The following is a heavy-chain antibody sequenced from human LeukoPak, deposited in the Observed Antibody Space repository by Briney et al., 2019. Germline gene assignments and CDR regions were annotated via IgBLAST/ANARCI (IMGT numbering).Heavy chain of an antibody. J-gene: IGHJ4*02. CDR3: ARDRGVYGGNSYRFDY. CDR2: ISSSGSDI. Sequence: QAGGSLRLSCAASGFTFSSYEMNWVRQAPGKGLEWVSYISSSGSDIYYADSVKGRFTISRDNAKNSLYLQMNSLRVEDTALYYCARDRGVYGGNSYRFDYWGQGTLVTVSS. CDR1: GFTFSSYE. V-gene: IGHV3-48*03. D-gene: IGHD4-23*01.